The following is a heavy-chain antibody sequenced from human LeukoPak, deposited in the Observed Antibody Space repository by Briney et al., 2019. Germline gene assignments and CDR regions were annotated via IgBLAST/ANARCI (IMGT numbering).Heavy chain of an antibody. D-gene: IGHD3-16*02. J-gene: IGHJ4*02. Sequence: PGGSLRLSCAASGFTLSNYWMIHWVRQVPGKGLQWVSRINNDGNLKTDGRDTGYADSVKGRFTISRDNSKNTLYLQMNSLRAEDTAVYYCAKDQWYYDYVWGSYRYYFDYWGQGTLVTVSS. CDR2: INNDGNLKTDGRDT. V-gene: IGHV3-30*07. CDR3: AKDQWYYDYVWGSYRYYFDY. CDR1: GFTLSNYW.